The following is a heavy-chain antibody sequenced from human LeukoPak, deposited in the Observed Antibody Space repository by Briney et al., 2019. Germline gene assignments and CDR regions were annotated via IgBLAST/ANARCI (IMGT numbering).Heavy chain of an antibody. V-gene: IGHV3-7*01. J-gene: IGHJ4*02. Sequence: GGSLRLSCAASGFTFSSYWMSWVRQAPGKGLEWVANIKQDGSERYYVDSVKGRFTISRDNYKNTLSLQMSSLRSEDTALYYCAKDLNYGDLFDYWGQGTLVTVSS. D-gene: IGHD4-17*01. CDR2: IKQDGSER. CDR3: AKDLNYGDLFDY. CDR1: GFTFSSYW.